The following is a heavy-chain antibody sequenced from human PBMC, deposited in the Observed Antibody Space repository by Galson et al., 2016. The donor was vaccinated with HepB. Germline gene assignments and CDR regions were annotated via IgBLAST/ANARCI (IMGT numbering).Heavy chain of an antibody. D-gene: IGHD6-13*01. V-gene: IGHV3-33*01. Sequence: SLRLSCAASGFSFISHGMHWVRQAPGKGLEWVAVIRYDGSKKYYADYVKGRFTIFRDNSKNILYLEMNSLRVEDTAVYYCVGDCGGLAALGTVVWFDPSGQGALVTFSS. CDR2: IRYDGSKK. CDR3: VGDCGGLAALGTVVWFDP. CDR1: GFSFISHG. J-gene: IGHJ5*02.